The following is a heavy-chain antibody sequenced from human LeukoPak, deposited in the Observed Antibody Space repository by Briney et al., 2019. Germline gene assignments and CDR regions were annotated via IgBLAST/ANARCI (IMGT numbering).Heavy chain of an antibody. V-gene: IGHV3-23*01. CDR3: AKGPMIVVSYFDY. CDR2: ISGSGGST. Sequence: PGGSLRLSCAASGFTFSSYAMSWVRQAPGKGVEWVSAISGSGGSTYYADSVKGRFTISRDNSKNTLYLQMNSLRAEDTAVYYCAKGPMIVVSYFDYWGQGTLVTVSS. D-gene: IGHD3-22*01. CDR1: GFTFSSYA. J-gene: IGHJ4*02.